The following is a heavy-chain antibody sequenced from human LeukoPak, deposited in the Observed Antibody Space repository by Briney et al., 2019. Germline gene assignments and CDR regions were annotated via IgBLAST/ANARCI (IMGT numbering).Heavy chain of an antibody. J-gene: IGHJ4*02. CDR1: GFTFSTSG. CDR2: ISYDGSKK. CDR3: AREADDYVWGSYHYYAYFDY. V-gene: IGHV3-30*03. D-gene: IGHD3-16*02. Sequence: GGFLRLSCAASGFTFSTSGLNWVRQAPGKGLKWVAVISYDGSKKYYADSVKGRFTISRDNSKNTLYLQMNSLRVEDTAVYYCAREADDYVWGSYHYYAYFDYWGQGTLVTVSS.